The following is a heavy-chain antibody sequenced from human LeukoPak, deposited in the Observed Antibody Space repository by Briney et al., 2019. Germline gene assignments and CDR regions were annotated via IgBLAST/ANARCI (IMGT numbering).Heavy chain of an antibody. CDR2: ISGSGGST. CDR3: AKDMLSDSSGYYYYFDY. D-gene: IGHD3-22*01. CDR1: GFTFSSYA. J-gene: IGHJ4*02. V-gene: IGHV3-23*01. Sequence: GGSLRLSCAASGFTFSSYAMSWVRQAPGKGLEWVSAISGSGGSTYYADSVKGRFTISRDNSKNTLYLQMNSLRAEDTAVYYCAKDMLSDSSGYYYYFDYWGQGTLVTVSS.